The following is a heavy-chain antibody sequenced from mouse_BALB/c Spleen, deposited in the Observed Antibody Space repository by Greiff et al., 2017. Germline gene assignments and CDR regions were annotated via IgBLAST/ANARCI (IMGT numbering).Heavy chain of an antibody. V-gene: IGHV5-4*02. D-gene: IGHD1-1*01. CDR3: TRDSTTVAYYFDY. CDR1: GFTFSDYY. J-gene: IGHJ2*01. Sequence: EVQLVESGGGLVKPGGSLKLSCAASGFTFSDYYMYWVRQTPEKRLEWVATISDGGSYTYYPDSVKGRFTISRDNAKNNLYLQMSSLKSEDTAMYYCTRDSTTVAYYFDYWGQGTTLTVSS. CDR2: ISDGGSYT.